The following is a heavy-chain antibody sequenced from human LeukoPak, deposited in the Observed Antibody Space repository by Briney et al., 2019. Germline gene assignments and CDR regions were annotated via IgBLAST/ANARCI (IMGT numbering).Heavy chain of an antibody. D-gene: IGHD3-3*01. CDR1: GGTFISYA. Sequence: GSSVTVSCTASGGTFISYAISWVRQAPGQGLEWMGRIIPILGIANYAQKFQGRVTITADKSTSTAYMELSSLRSEDTAVYYCATESDGITIFGVVINDYWGQGTLVTVSS. CDR2: IIPILGIA. J-gene: IGHJ4*02. V-gene: IGHV1-69*04. CDR3: ATESDGITIFGVVINDY.